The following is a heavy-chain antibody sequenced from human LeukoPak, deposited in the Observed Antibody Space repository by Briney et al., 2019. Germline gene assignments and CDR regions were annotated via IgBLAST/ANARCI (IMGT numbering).Heavy chain of an antibody. J-gene: IGHJ4*02. CDR2: ISAYNGNT. D-gene: IGHD2-15*01. CDR3: ARDCSGGSCYLH. V-gene: IGHV1-18*01. CDR1: GLNFTSYG. Sequence: ASVKVSCKAAGLNFTSYGISWVRQAPGQGLEWMGWISAYNGNTNYAQKLQGRVTMTTDTSTSTAYMELRSLRSDDTAVYYCARDCSGGSCYLHWGQGTLVTVSS.